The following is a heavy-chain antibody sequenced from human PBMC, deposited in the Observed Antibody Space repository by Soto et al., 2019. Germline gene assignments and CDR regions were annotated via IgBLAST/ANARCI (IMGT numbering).Heavy chain of an antibody. V-gene: IGHV3-73*02. CDR1: GFSFSRSA. D-gene: IGHD1-26*01. CDR2: IRTKANSYAT. CDR3: ITDLAELSGHYFDY. Sequence: EVQLVESGGGLVQPGESLKVSCAASGFSFSRSAIYWVRQASGKGLEWVGRIRTKANSYATTYAASLEGRITISRDDSRDTAFLERNSLKIEDTAIYYCITDLAELSGHYFDYWVQGTQVTVSA. J-gene: IGHJ4*02.